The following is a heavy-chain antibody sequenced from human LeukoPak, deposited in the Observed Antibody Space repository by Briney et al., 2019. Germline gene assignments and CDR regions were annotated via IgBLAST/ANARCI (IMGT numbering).Heavy chain of an antibody. CDR1: GFTFSSYS. CDR3: ATLGQQLVEGDDAFDI. D-gene: IGHD6-13*01. V-gene: IGHV3-21*01. J-gene: IGHJ3*02. Sequence: GGSLRLSCAASGFTFSSYSMNWVRQAPGKGLEWVSSISSSSSYIYYADSVKGRFTISRDNAKNSLYLQTNSLRAEDTAVYYCATLGQQLVEGDDAFDIWGQGTMVTVSS. CDR2: ISSSSSYI.